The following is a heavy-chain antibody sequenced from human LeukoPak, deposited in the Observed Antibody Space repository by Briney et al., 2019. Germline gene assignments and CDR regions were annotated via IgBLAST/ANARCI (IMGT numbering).Heavy chain of an antibody. V-gene: IGHV3-23*01. Sequence: GGSLRLSCAASGFTFSSYAMSWVRLAPGKGLEWVSAISGSGGSTYYADSVKGRFTISRDNSKNTLYLQMNSLRAEDTAVYYCAKDMVVDIVVVVAAYFDYWGQGTLVTVSS. D-gene: IGHD2-15*01. J-gene: IGHJ4*02. CDR2: ISGSGGST. CDR3: AKDMVVDIVVVVAAYFDY. CDR1: GFTFSSYA.